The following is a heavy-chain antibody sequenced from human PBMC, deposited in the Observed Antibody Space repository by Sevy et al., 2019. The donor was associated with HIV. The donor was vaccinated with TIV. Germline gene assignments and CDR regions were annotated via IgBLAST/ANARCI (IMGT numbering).Heavy chain of an antibody. D-gene: IGHD5-18*01. CDR3: AGGGGDSYGFVGAFDI. CDR1: GFTVSSNY. J-gene: IGHJ3*02. Sequence: GGSLRLSCAASGFTVSSNYMSWVRQAPGKGLEWVSVIYSGGSTYYADSVKGRFTISRDNSKNTLYLQMNSLRAEDTAVYYGAGGGGDSYGFVGAFDIWGQGTMVTVSS. V-gene: IGHV3-66*01. CDR2: IYSGGST.